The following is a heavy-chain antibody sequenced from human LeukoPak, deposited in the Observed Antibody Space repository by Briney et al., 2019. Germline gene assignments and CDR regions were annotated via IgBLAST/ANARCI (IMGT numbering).Heavy chain of an antibody. CDR2: ISYDGSNK. CDR3: AKGGGPWHFSGSLYYFDS. J-gene: IGHJ4*02. Sequence: PGRSLRLSCAASGFTFSTYAMHWVRQAPGKGLEWVTVISYDGSNKFYTDSVKGRFTTSRDNSKNTLYLQMNSLRAEDTAVYYCAKGGGPWHFSGSLYYFDSWGQGTLVTVSS. D-gene: IGHD1-26*01. V-gene: IGHV3-30-3*01. CDR1: GFTFSTYA.